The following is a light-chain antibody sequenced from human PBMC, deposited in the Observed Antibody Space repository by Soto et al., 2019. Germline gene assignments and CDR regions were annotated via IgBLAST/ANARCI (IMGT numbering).Light chain of an antibody. CDR2: AAS. CDR3: QQSDSIPIT. V-gene: IGKV1-39*01. J-gene: IGKJ5*01. CDR1: QSISSY. Sequence: DIRWPKYQSSLSPYEGARVTITSRASQSISSYLNWYQQKPGKAPKLLIYAASSLQSGVPSRFSGSGSGTDFTLTISSLQPEDFATYYCQQSDSIPITFGQGTRLEIK.